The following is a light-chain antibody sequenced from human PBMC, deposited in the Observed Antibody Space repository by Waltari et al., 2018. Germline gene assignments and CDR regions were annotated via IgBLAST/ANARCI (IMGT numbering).Light chain of an antibody. CDR3: QQFKTYPLT. CDR1: QDISSY. CDR2: AAF. V-gene: IGKV1-9*01. Sequence: TGRSSQDISSYLAWYQQKPEKAPKILISAAFTLQSGVPPRFSGSGSGADFTLTISSLQPEDFATYYCQQFKTYPLTFGQGTRLEIK. J-gene: IGKJ5*01.